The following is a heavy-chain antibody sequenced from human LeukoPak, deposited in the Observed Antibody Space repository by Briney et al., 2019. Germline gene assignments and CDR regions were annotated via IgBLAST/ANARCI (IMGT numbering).Heavy chain of an antibody. Sequence: GGSLRLSCAASGFTFSSYSMNWVRQAPGKGLEWVSSISSSGSYIYYAESVKGRFTISRDSAKNSLYLQMNSLRAEDTAVYYCARARYNWNYDGYWGQGTLVTVSS. CDR3: ARARYNWNYDGY. D-gene: IGHD1-7*01. CDR1: GFTFSSYS. V-gene: IGHV3-21*01. CDR2: ISSSGSYI. J-gene: IGHJ4*02.